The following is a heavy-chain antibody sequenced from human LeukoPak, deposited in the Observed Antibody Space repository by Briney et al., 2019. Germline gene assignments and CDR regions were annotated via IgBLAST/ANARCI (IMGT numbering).Heavy chain of an antibody. V-gene: IGHV3-30*18. D-gene: IGHD5-24*01. Sequence: GGSLRLSCAASGFTFSSYGMHWVRQAPGKGLEWVAVISYDGSNKYYADSVKGRFTISRDNSKNTLYLQMNSLRAEDTAVYYCAKAEEWLQLDYWGQGTLVTVSS. J-gene: IGHJ4*02. CDR1: GFTFSSYG. CDR3: AKAEEWLQLDY. CDR2: ISYDGSNK.